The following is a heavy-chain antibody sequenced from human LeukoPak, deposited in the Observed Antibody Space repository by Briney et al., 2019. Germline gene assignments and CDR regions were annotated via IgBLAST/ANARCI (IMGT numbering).Heavy chain of an antibody. CDR2: INPNSGGT. D-gene: IGHD2-2*01. V-gene: IGHV1-2*02. CDR1: GYTFTRYY. CDR3: ARDSALRYCSSTSCYAGGWFDP. J-gene: IGHJ5*02. Sequence: ASVKVSCQASGYTFTRYYMHWVRQAPGQGLEWMGWINPNSGGTNYAQKFQGRVTMSRDTSISTAYMELSRLRSDDTAVYYCARDSALRYCSSTSCYAGGWFDPWGQGTLVTVSS.